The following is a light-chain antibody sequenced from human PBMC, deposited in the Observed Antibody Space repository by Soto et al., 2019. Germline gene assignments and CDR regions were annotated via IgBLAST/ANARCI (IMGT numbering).Light chain of an antibody. V-gene: IGKV3-15*01. CDR2: DAS. J-gene: IGKJ1*01. CDR1: QSVSSN. CDR3: QQYNNWPRT. Sequence: EIVMTQSPATLSVSPGEGATLSCRASQSVSSNLAWYEQKPGRAARLLIYDASTRATGIPTRFSGRGSGTEFTLTISSLQSEDFALYYCQQYNNWPRTFGQGTRVESK.